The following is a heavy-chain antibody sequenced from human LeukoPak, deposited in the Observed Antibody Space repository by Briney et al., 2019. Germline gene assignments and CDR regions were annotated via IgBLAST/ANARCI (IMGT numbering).Heavy chain of an antibody. CDR1: GYTFTSYG. V-gene: IGHV1-18*01. Sequence: ASVKVSCKASGYTFTSYGISWVRQAPGQGLGWMGWISAYNGNTNYAQKLQGRVTMTTDTSTSTAYMELRSLRSDDTAVYYCARDGVMMGATTYYYYYYMDVWGKGTTVTVSS. J-gene: IGHJ6*03. CDR3: ARDGVMMGATTYYYYYYMDV. D-gene: IGHD1-26*01. CDR2: ISAYNGNT.